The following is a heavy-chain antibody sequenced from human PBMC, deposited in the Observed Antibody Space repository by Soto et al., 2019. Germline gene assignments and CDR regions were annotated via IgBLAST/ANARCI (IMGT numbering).Heavy chain of an antibody. Sequence: ASVKVSCKASGGAFGSFGISWVRHAPGQGLEWMGGIIPIFGTTNYAQKFQGRVTITADESTSTAYMEVTTLRSEDTAVYYCARDRDHTYDYWGQGTLVTVSS. V-gene: IGHV1-69*13. J-gene: IGHJ4*02. CDR1: GGAFGSFG. CDR2: IIPIFGTT. CDR3: ARDRDHTYDY.